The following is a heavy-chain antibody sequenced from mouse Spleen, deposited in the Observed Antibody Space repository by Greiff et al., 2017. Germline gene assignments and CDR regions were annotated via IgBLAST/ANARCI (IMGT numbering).Heavy chain of an antibody. V-gene: IGHV2-9*01. CDR2: IWGGGST. CDR1: GFSLTSYG. J-gene: IGHJ4*01. Sequence: VKVVESGPGLVAPSQSLSITCTVSGFSLTSYGVDWVRQPPGKGLEWLGVIWGGGSTNYNSALMSRLSISKDNSKSQVFLKMNSLQTDDTAMYYCAKHEGGTWGNYAMDYWGQGTSVTVSS. CDR3: AKHEGGTWGNYAMDY. D-gene: IGHD4-1*01.